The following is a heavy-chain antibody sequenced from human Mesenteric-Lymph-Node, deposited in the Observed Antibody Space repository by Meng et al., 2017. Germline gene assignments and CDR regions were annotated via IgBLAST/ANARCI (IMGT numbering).Heavy chain of an antibody. V-gene: IGHV3-66*01. CDR2: MYSGGTT. CDR1: GLTVSRKY. D-gene: IGHD2/OR15-2a*01. J-gene: IGHJ4*02. Sequence: EVQLVESGGGLVQPGGSLRLACAASGLTVSRKYMSWVRQAPGKGLEWVSLMYSGGTTSYADSVKGRFTILRDNSKNSLYLEMNSLKIEDTAVYYCARDTSTSLDYWGQGALVTVSS. CDR3: ARDTSTSLDY.